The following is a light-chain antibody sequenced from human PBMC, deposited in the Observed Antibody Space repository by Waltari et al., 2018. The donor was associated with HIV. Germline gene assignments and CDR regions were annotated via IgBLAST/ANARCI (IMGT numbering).Light chain of an antibody. Sequence: QSALTQPASVSGSPGQSITISCTGTSTALGSYNIVSWYQQHPGKAPKLMIYEVSKRPSGVSNRFSGSKSGNTASLTISGLQAEDEADYYCCSYAGNSSLVFGGGTKLTVL. CDR1: STALGSYNI. CDR3: CSYAGNSSLV. V-gene: IGLV2-23*02. J-gene: IGLJ3*02. CDR2: EVS.